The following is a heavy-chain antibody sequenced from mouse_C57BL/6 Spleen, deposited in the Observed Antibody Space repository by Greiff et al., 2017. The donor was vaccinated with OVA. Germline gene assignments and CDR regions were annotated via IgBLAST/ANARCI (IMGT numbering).Heavy chain of an antibody. CDR3: ARAGWYDYDESWFAY. CDR1: GYTFTDYN. CDR2: INPNNGGT. D-gene: IGHD2-4*01. J-gene: IGHJ3*01. Sequence: VQLQQSGPELVKPGASVKIPCKASGYTFTDYNMGWVQQSHGKSLEWIGDINPNNGGTIYNQKFKGKATLTVDKSSSTAYMELRSLTSEDTAVYDCARAGWYDYDESWFAYWGQGTLVTVSA. V-gene: IGHV1-18*01.